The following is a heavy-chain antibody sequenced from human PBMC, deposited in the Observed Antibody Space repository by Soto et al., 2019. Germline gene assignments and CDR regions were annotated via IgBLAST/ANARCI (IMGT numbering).Heavy chain of an antibody. CDR3: VSQRTTVPTQAYFDY. J-gene: IGHJ4*02. D-gene: IGHD4-17*01. CDR2: VYYRGRS. V-gene: IGHV4-39*01. Sequence: PSETLSLTCTVSGGSVTNSSYYWGWFRHSPGKGLEWIGSVYYRGRSYSKSSVKSRVTISVDTSKNRFSLSLNSVTASDTAVYFCVSQRTTVPTQAYFDYWGPGALVTVSS. CDR1: GGSVTNSSYY.